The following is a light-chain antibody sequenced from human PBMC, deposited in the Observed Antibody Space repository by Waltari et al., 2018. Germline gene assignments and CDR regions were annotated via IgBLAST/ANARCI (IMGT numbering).Light chain of an antibody. CDR3: ISYTSSSTLYV. CDR1: SSAFGGYNY. J-gene: IGLJ1*01. V-gene: IGLV2-14*01. CDR2: DDS. Sequence: QSALTQLAAVSGPPGQSITISCPCTSSAFGGYNYFFWYQQHPGKAPKLMIYDDSNRPSGVSNRFSGSKSGNTASLTISGLQAEDEADYYCISYTSSSTLYVFGTGTKVTVL.